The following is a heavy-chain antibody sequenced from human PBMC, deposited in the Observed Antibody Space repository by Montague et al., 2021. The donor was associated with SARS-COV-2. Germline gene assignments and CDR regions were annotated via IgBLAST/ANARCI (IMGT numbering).Heavy chain of an antibody. D-gene: IGHD4-11*01. CDR3: AVNSNYYYYAGMDV. CDR1: GYSISSGYY. J-gene: IGHJ6*02. Sequence: SETLSLTCTVSGYSISSGYYWGWIRQPPGKGLEWIGSIYHSGSTYYNPSLKSRVTMSVDTSKNQFSLKLSSVTAADTAVYYCAVNSNYYYYAGMDVWGQGTTVTVSS. V-gene: IGHV4-38-2*02. CDR2: IYHSGST.